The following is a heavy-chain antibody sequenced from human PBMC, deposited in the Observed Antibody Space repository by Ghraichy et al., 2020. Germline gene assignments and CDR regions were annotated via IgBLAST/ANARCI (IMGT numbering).Heavy chain of an antibody. V-gene: IGHV2-70*01. CDR1: GFSLSTSGMS. CDR2: TDWDDDK. Sequence: TLSLTCTFSGFSLSTSGMSVSWIRQPPGKALEWLALTDWDDDKYYSPSLKTRLTISKDTSKNQVVLTMTNVDPVDTATYYCARTLLDTTGYYFDYWGQGTLVTVSS. J-gene: IGHJ4*02. D-gene: IGHD3-22*01. CDR3: ARTLLDTTGYYFDY.